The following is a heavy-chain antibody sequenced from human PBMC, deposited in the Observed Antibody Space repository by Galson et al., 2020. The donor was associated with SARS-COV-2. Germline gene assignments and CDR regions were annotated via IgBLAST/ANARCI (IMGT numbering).Heavy chain of an antibody. D-gene: IGHD1-26*01. CDR1: GFTFSSYA. J-gene: IGHJ4*02. V-gene: IGHV3-30-3*01. Sequence: GESLKISCAASGFTFSSYAMHWVRQAPGKGLEWVAVISYDGFNKYYADSVKGRFTISRDNSKNTLYLQMNSLRAEDTAVYYCARPYSGSYLGLFDYWGQGTLVTVSS. CDR2: ISYDGFNK. CDR3: ARPYSGSYLGLFDY.